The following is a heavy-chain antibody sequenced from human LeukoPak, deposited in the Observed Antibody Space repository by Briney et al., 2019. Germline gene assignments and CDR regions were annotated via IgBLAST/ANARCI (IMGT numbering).Heavy chain of an antibody. CDR1: GGTFSSYA. Sequence: SVKVSCKASGGTFSSYAISWVRQAPGQGLEWMGGIIPIFGTANYAQKFQGRVTITADESTSTAYMELSSLRSEDTAVYYCARGGYYYDSSGYYNYWGQGTLVTVSS. CDR3: ARGGYYYDSSGYYNY. V-gene: IGHV1-69*13. CDR2: IIPIFGTA. J-gene: IGHJ4*02. D-gene: IGHD3-22*01.